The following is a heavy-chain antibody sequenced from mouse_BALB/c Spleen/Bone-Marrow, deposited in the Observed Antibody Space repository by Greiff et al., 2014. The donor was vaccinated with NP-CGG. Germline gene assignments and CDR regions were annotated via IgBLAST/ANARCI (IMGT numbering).Heavy chain of an antibody. J-gene: IGHJ4*01. Sequence: EVQLVESGGGLVKPGGSLKLSCAASGFTFSDYYMFWVRQTPEKRLEWVATISDDGGNTYYRDSVKGRFTISRDNAKNKLNLQVSSLKSEDTATYHCARETGPRAMDYWGQGTSVTVSS. CDR1: GFTFSDYY. CDR3: ARETGPRAMDY. CDR2: ISDDGGNT. V-gene: IGHV5-4*02. D-gene: IGHD4-1*01.